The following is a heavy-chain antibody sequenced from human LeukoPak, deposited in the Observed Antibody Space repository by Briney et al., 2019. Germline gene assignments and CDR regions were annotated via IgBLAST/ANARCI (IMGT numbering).Heavy chain of an antibody. Sequence: SETLSLTCTVSGGSISSYYWSWVRQPPGKGLEWIGYIYYSGSTNYNPSLKSRVTISVDTSKNQFPLKLSSVTAADTAVYYCARGIHPQGDIAVVQGSYFDYWGQGTLVTVSS. CDR1: GGSISSYY. V-gene: IGHV4-59*01. CDR3: ARGIHPQGDIAVVQGSYFDY. J-gene: IGHJ4*02. D-gene: IGHD2-15*01. CDR2: IYYSGST.